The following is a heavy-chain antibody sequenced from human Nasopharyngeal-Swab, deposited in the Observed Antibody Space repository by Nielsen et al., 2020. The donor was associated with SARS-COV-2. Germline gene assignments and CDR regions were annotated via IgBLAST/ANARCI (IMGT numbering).Heavy chain of an antibody. J-gene: IGHJ2*01. CDR3: AKDSVIFDYSRHWYFDL. CDR1: GFTFSSYG. D-gene: IGHD3/OR15-3a*01. V-gene: IGHV3-30*18. CDR2: ISYDGSNK. Sequence: GSLKISCAASGFTFSSYGMHWVRQAPGKGLEWVAVISYDGSNKYYADSVKGRFTISRDNSKNTLYLQMNSLRAEDTAVYYCAKDSVIFDYSRHWYFDLWGRGTLVTVSS.